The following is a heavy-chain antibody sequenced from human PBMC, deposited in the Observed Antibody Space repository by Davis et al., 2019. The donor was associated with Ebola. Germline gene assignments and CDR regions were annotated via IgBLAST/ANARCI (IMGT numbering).Heavy chain of an antibody. CDR3: ARSSSDSSGWPTDF. CDR2: IIPILGLT. CDR1: GVTVSTYG. V-gene: IGHV1-69*10. Sequence: SVKVSCKASGVTVSTYGISWVRQASGQGLEWVGGIIPILGLTNHAQKFQGRVTISVDKSTATAYMELNSLRFEDTAVYYCARSSSDSSGWPTDFWGQGTLVTVSS. J-gene: IGHJ4*02. D-gene: IGHD6-19*01.